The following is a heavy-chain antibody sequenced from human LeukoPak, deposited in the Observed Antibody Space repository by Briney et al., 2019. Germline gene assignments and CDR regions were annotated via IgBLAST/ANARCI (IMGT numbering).Heavy chain of an antibody. J-gene: IGHJ4*02. D-gene: IGHD6-13*01. V-gene: IGHV4-34*01. CDR2: INHSGST. Sequence: KPSETLSLTCAVYGGSFSGYYWSWIRQPPGKGLEWIGEINHSGSTNCNPSLKSRVTISVDTSKNQFSLKLSSVTAADTAVYYCARGRTELAAAGNIDYWGQGTLVTVSS. CDR3: ARGRTELAAAGNIDY. CDR1: GGSFSGYY.